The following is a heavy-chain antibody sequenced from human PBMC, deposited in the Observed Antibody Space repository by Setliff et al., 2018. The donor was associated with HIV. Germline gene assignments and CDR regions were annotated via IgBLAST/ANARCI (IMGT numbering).Heavy chain of an antibody. D-gene: IGHD3-22*01. CDR1: GDSISTDY. V-gene: IGHV4-59*08. CDR3: ARETYYYDNPQYYYYYMDV. Sequence: PSETLSLTCTVSGDSISTDYWGWIRQPPGKGLEWIANIYYTGRTYYNPSLKSRVTISVDTSKNQFSLKLRSVTAADTAVYYCARETYYYDNPQYYYYYMDVWGKGTTVTVSS. CDR2: IYYTGRT. J-gene: IGHJ6*03.